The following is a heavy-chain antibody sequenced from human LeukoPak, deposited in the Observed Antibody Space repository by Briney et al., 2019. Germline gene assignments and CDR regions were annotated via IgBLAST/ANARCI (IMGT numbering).Heavy chain of an antibody. CDR3: ARVASFLYGSGSYYPENNWFDP. D-gene: IGHD3-10*01. CDR2: ISYDGSNK. J-gene: IGHJ5*02. V-gene: IGHV3-30*14. Sequence: GGSLRLSCAASGFTFSSYAMHWVRQAPGKGLEWVAVISYDGSNKYYADSVKGRFTISRDNSKNTLYLQMNSLRAEDTAVYYCARVASFLYGSGSYYPENNWFDPWGQGTLVTVSS. CDR1: GFTFSSYA.